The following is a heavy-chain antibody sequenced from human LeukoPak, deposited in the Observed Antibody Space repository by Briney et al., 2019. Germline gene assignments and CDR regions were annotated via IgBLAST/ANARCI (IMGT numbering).Heavy chain of an antibody. CDR3: ARDRYGDYSGWYFDL. Sequence: ASVKVSCKASGGTFSNYAINWVRQAPGQGLEWMGGIIPLIGTANYAQKFQGRVTITADGSTSTAYMELSSLRSEDTAVYYCARDRYGDYSGWYFDLWGRGTLVTVSS. V-gene: IGHV1-69*13. D-gene: IGHD4-17*01. CDR1: GGTFSNYA. J-gene: IGHJ2*01. CDR2: IIPLIGTA.